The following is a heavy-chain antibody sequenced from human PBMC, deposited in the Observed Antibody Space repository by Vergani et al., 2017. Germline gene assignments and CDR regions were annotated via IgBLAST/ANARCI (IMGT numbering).Heavy chain of an antibody. CDR2: IYYSGST. V-gene: IGHV4-39*01. CDR1: GGSISSGSYY. D-gene: IGHD2-2*01. CDR3: ARAPIVVVPAARYYYYYYMDV. J-gene: IGHJ6*03. Sequence: QVQLQESGPGLVKPSQTLSLTCTVSGGSISSGSYYWSWIRQPPGKGLEWIGSIYYSGSTYYNPSLKSRVTISVDTSKNQFSLKLSSVTAADTAVYYCARAPIVVVPAARYYYYYYMDVWGKGTTVTVSS.